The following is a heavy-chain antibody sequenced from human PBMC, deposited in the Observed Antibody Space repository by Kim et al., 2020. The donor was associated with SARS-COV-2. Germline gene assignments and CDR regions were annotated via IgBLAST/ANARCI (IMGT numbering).Heavy chain of an antibody. Sequence: NPPPKRRVTISVDTSKKQFSLKPSSVTAADTAVYYCARLIAAAGRGAFDIWGQGTMVTVSS. CDR3: ARLIAAAGRGAFDI. D-gene: IGHD6-13*01. V-gene: IGHV4-59*08. J-gene: IGHJ3*02.